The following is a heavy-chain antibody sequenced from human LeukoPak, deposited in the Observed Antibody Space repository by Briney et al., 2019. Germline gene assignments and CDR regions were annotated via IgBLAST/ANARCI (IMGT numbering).Heavy chain of an antibody. V-gene: IGHV4-61*09. CDR2: ISTSGTT. Sequence: PSETLSLTCTVSGGSITSGTNYWSWIRQPAGKGLEWIGHISTSGTTKYNPSLKSRVTISVDTSKNQFSLRLSSVTAADTAVYYCARDPGGSGPNYDSWGQGTLVTVSS. J-gene: IGHJ4*02. CDR1: GGSITSGTNY. D-gene: IGHD3-10*01. CDR3: ARDPGGSGPNYDS.